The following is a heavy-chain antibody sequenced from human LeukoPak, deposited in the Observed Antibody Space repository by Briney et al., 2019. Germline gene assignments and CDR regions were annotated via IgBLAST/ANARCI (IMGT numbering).Heavy chain of an antibody. CDR1: GFTFSSYV. V-gene: IGHV3-33*01. D-gene: IGHD1-26*01. Sequence: PGGSLRLSCAASGFTFSSYVIHWVRQVPGKGLEWVAGIWYDGSNYYYADSVKGRFTISRDNSKNTLYLQMNSLRAEDTGVYYCARDGRALLRDFDYWGQGTLVTVSS. J-gene: IGHJ4*02. CDR2: IWYDGSNY. CDR3: ARDGRALLRDFDY.